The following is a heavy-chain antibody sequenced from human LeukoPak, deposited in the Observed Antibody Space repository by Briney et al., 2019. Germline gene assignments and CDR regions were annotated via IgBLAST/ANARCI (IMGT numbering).Heavy chain of an antibody. V-gene: IGHV3-23*01. CDR1: GGSISSYY. J-gene: IGHJ4*02. CDR3: AKLSL. CDR2: ISGSGGST. D-gene: IGHD3-16*02. Sequence: ETLSLTCTVSGGSISSYYWSWVRQAPGKGLEWVSAISGSGGSTYYADSVKGRFTISRDNSKNTLYLQMNSLRAEDTAVYYCAKLSLWGQGTLVTVSS.